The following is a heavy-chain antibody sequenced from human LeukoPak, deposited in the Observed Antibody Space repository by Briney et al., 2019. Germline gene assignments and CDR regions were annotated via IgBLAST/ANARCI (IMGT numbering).Heavy chain of an antibody. Sequence: SETLCLTCAVYGGSFSGYYWSWIRQPPGKGLEWIGEINHSGSTNYNPSLKSRVTISVDTSKNQFSLKLSSVTAADTAVYYCARGLRYSYAPLQYWGQGTLVTVSS. V-gene: IGHV4-34*01. J-gene: IGHJ4*02. CDR3: ARGLRYSYAPLQY. CDR2: INHSGST. CDR1: GGSFSGYY. D-gene: IGHD5-18*01.